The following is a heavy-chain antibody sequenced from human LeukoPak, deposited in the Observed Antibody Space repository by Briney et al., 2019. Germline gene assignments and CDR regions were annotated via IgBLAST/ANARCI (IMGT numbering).Heavy chain of an antibody. J-gene: IGHJ4*02. V-gene: IGHV3-23*01. Sequence: PGASLRLSCAASGFTFSTYPMSWVRQAPGKGLEWVSSISENGAGTYYADPAKGRFTISRDNSRNTMYLQMHSLRVGDTAVYYCASQGTGYHSVWGQGTLVTVSS. CDR3: ASQGTGYHSV. CDR1: GFTFSTYP. CDR2: ISENGAGT. D-gene: IGHD3/OR15-3a*01.